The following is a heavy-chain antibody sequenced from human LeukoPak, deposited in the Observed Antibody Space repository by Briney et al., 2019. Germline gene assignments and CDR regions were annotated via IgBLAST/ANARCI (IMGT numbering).Heavy chain of an antibody. D-gene: IGHD1-14*01. V-gene: IGHV3-23*01. CDR1: GFTFSSYA. CDR3: ARDGILDY. Sequence: GGSLRLSCAASGFTFSSYAINWVRQAPGKGLEWLSVLSGSGGSSYYADSVKGRSTIFRDNSKKTLFLQMNSLRAEDTAVYYCARDGILDYWGQGTLDTVSS. J-gene: IGHJ4*02. CDR2: LSGSGGSS.